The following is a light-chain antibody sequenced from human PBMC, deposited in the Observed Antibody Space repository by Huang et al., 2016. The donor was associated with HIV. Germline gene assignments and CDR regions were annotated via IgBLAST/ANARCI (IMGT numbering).Light chain of an antibody. J-gene: IGKJ3*01. CDR1: QSVRRN. V-gene: IGKV3-15*01. Sequence: EIVMTQSPATLSGSPGERAPLSCRASQSVRRNLACYQQKPGQAPRLLIYGASTRATCIPARFSGSGSVTEFTRTISSLQSEDFAVYDCQQYNNWPRATFGPGTKVDIK. CDR2: GAS. CDR3: QQYNNWPRAT.